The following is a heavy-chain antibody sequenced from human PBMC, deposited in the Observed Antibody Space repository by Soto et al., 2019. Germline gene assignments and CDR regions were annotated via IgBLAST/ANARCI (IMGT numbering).Heavy chain of an antibody. CDR2: INHSGST. V-gene: IGHV4-34*01. CDR1: GGSFSGYY. CDR3: ARGLYCSSTRCPGSRGYYYSYMDV. D-gene: IGHD2-2*01. Sequence: SETLSLTCAVYGGSFSGYYWSWIRQPPGKGLEWIGEINHSGSTNYNPSLKSRVTISVDTSKNQFSLKLSSVTAADTAVYYCARGLYCSSTRCPGSRGYYYSYMDVWGKGTTVTVSS. J-gene: IGHJ6*03.